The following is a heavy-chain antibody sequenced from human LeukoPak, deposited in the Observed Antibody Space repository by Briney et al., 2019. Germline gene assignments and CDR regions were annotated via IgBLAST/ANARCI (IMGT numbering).Heavy chain of an antibody. J-gene: IGHJ6*02. V-gene: IGHV1-2*02. CDR2: INPNSGGT. Sequence: GASVKVSCKASGYTFTGYYMHWVRQAPGQGLEWMGWINPNSGGTNYAQKFQGRVTMTRDTSISTAYMELSRLRSDDTAVYYCGLLWFGELYSYGMDVWGQGTTVTVSS. D-gene: IGHD3-10*01. CDR3: GLLWFGELYSYGMDV. CDR1: GYTFTGYY.